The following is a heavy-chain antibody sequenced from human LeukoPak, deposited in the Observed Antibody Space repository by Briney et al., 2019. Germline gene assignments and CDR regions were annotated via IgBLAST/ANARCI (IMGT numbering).Heavy chain of an antibody. CDR1: GASISSHY. CDR3: ARGIPSGSYKYYFDY. J-gene: IGHJ4*02. Sequence: SETLSLTCTVSGASISSHYWSWLRQPPGKGLEWLGYISYSGSINYNPSLRSRVTISVDTSKNQFSLKLSSVTAADTAVYYCARGIPSGSYKYYFDYWGQGTLVTVSS. CDR2: ISYSGSI. V-gene: IGHV4-59*11. D-gene: IGHD1-26*01.